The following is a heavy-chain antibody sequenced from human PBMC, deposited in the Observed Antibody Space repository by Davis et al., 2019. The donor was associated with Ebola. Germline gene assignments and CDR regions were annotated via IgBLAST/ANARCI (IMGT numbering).Heavy chain of an antibody. CDR2: IYYSGST. V-gene: IGHV4-59*08. Sequence: SETLSPTCPVPGGSISSYYWSWIRQPPGNGLEWLGYIYYSGSTNYNPSLKSRVTISVDTSKNQFSLKLSSVTAADTAVYYCASLYYYYYGMDVWGQGTTVTVSS. CDR3: ASLYYYYYGMDV. J-gene: IGHJ6*02. CDR1: GGSISSYY.